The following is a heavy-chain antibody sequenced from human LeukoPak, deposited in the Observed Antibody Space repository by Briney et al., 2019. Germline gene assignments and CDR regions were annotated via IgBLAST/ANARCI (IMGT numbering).Heavy chain of an antibody. CDR1: GYTFTSYG. J-gene: IGHJ5*02. CDR3: ARDGRGHWDTSRWYLGNWFDP. D-gene: IGHD6-13*01. V-gene: IGHV1-18*01. Sequence: GPSVKVSCKASGYTFTSYGINWVRQAPGQGLEWMGWISTYDASTEYAQKLQGRVTMTTDTSTSTAYMEVRSLRSDDTAVYYCARDGRGHWDTSRWYLGNWFDPWGQGTLVTVSS. CDR2: ISTYDAST.